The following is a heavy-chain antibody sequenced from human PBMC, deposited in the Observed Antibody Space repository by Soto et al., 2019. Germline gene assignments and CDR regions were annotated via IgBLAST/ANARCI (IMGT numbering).Heavy chain of an antibody. V-gene: IGHV3-33*01. CDR3: ATDKAYCSGGRCYSLGFDY. D-gene: IGHD2-15*01. CDR2: IWDDGTT. Sequence: QVQLVESGGGVVQPGMSLRLSCVSSGLTFSSYAVHWAHQAPGKGLEWVAVIWDDGTTYYANSVKGRFTISRDNSKNTLYLQMNSLRAEDTAVYYCATDKAYCSGGRCYSLGFDYWGQGTLVTVSS. J-gene: IGHJ4*02. CDR1: GLTFSSYA.